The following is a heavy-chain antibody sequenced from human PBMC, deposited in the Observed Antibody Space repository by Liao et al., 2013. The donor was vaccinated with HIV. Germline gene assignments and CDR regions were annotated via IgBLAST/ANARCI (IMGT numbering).Heavy chain of an antibody. CDR3: ARDIDFQY. CDR2: ISASGGT. Sequence: QVQLQESGPGLVKPSATLSLTCSVSGGSISSYYWSWIRQPAGKGLEWIGRISASGGTNYNPSLKSRVTMPLDTSRNRISLQLNSVTAADTAVYFCARDIDFQYWGQGTLVTVSS. D-gene: IGHD1-26*01. J-gene: IGHJ1*01. CDR1: GGSISSYY. V-gene: IGHV4-4*07.